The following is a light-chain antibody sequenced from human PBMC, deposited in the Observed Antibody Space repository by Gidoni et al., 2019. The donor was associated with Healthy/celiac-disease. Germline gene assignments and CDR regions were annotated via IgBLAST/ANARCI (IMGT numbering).Light chain of an antibody. CDR2: KDS. Sequence: SYELPQPPSVSVSPGQTARITCSGDALTKQYAYCYQQKPGQAPVLVIYKDSERPSGLPARFSGASSGKTVTLTLSVVQAEDEADYYCQSADSSGTHVVFGGGTKLTVL. CDR1: ALTKQY. J-gene: IGLJ2*01. CDR3: QSADSSGTHVV. V-gene: IGLV3-25*02.